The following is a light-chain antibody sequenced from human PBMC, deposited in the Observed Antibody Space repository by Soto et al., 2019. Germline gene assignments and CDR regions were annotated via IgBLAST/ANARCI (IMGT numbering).Light chain of an antibody. CDR1: QSITST. J-gene: IGKJ2*01. Sequence: EIVMTQSPATLSVSPGERVTLSCRASQSITSTLAWYQQKPGQAPRLLIYGASARAAGVPDRFSVSGSGTDFTLTISSLQSEDFAVYYCQQFSNNHWPPYTFGQGTKLGIK. V-gene: IGKV3-15*01. CDR2: GAS. CDR3: QQFSNNHWPPYT.